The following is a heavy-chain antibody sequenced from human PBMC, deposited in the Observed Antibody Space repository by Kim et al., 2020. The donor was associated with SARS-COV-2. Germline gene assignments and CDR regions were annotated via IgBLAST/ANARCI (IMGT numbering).Heavy chain of an antibody. Sequence: GGSLRLSCAASGFTFTEYWMHWVRQAPGKGLMWVSRIDTDGSETAYSDSVRGRFTISRDIAKNTLYLQMNSLTAEDTAVYYCARDGRQTAYSPGAFDIWGQGTMVTVSS. CDR3: ARDGRQTAYSPGAFDI. J-gene: IGHJ3*02. V-gene: IGHV3-74*01. D-gene: IGHD3-9*01. CDR2: IDTDGSET. CDR1: GFTFTEYW.